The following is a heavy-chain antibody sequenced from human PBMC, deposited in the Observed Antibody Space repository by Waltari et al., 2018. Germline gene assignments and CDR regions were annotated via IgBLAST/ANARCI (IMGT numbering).Heavy chain of an antibody. CDR3: EKDRAKDTDPSSRDNWSDP. Sequence: EVQLVESGGGLVQPGGSLRLSCAASGFTINTYSMNWVRQAPGKGLDWVSFISSSSSYIYYADSVKGRFTISRDNTKNTLFLQMNNLRPEDTAMYFCEKDRAKDTDPSSRDNWSDPWGQGTLVTVSS. J-gene: IGHJ5*02. CDR2: ISSSSSYI. CDR1: GFTINTYS. D-gene: IGHD2-2*01. V-gene: IGHV3-48*01.